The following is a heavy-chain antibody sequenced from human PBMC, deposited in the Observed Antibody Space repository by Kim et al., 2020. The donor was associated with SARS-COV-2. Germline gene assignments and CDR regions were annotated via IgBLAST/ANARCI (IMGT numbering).Heavy chain of an antibody. Sequence: ASVKVSCKASGYTFTSYGISWVRQAPGQGLEWMGWISAYNGNTNYAQKLQGRVTMTTDTSTSTAYMELRSLRSDDTAVYYCARTPLRYFDWPYGPNWFDPWGQGTLVTVSS. V-gene: IGHV1-18*01. J-gene: IGHJ5*02. CDR3: ARTPLRYFDWPYGPNWFDP. D-gene: IGHD3-9*01. CDR2: ISAYNGNT. CDR1: GYTFTSYG.